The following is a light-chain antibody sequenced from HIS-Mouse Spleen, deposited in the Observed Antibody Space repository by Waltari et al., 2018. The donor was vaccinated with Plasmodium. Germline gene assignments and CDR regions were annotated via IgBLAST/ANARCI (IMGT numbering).Light chain of an antibody. J-gene: IGKJ1*01. CDR3: QQYYSYPWT. V-gene: IGKV1-8*01. Sequence: AIRMTQSPSSLSASIGDRVTITCRASQGISSYLAWYQQKPGKAPKLLIYAASTLKSGVPSRFSGSGSGTDFTLTISCLQSEDFATYYCQQYYSYPWTFGQGTKVEIK. CDR1: QGISSY. CDR2: AAS.